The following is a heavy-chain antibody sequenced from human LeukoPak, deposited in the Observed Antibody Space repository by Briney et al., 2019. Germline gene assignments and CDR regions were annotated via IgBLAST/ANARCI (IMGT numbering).Heavy chain of an antibody. Sequence: GGSLRLSCAASGFTFSTYWMHWVRQVPGEGLVWVSRIHSDGTATNYADSVKGRFTISRDNAKNTLYLQMNSLRADDTAVYYCARDWLAGNPYHAFDLWGKGTMVTVS. CDR1: GFTFSTYW. CDR3: ARDWLAGNPYHAFDL. D-gene: IGHD3-22*01. CDR2: IHSDGTAT. J-gene: IGHJ3*01. V-gene: IGHV3-74*01.